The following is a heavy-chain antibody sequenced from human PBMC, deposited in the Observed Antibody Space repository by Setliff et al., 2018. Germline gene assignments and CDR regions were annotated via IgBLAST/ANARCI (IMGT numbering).Heavy chain of an antibody. CDR1: GYTLINYG. J-gene: IGHJ4*02. V-gene: IGHV1-18*01. Sequence: ASVKVSCKASGYTLINYGISWVRQAPGQGLEWMGWIGAYTGNTNYAQKFQGRVSITADGSTNTVHMEVTSLRTEDTAVYYCARELRSPFWHIDFWGQGTLVTVSS. D-gene: IGHD3-16*01. CDR2: IGAYTGNT. CDR3: ARELRSPFWHIDF.